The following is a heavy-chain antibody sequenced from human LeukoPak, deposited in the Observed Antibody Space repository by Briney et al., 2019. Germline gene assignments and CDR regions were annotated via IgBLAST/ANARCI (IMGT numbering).Heavy chain of an antibody. J-gene: IGHJ4*02. CDR3: ARSDGSGSFYLDY. D-gene: IGHD3-10*01. Sequence: GESLKIFCKGSGYSFTSYWIGWVRQMPGKGLEGMGSIYPGDSDTRYSPSIQGQITISADKSISTTYLQWSSLKASDTAMYYCARSDGSGSFYLDYWGQGTLVTVSS. CDR1: GYSFTSYW. CDR2: IYPGDSDT. V-gene: IGHV5-51*01.